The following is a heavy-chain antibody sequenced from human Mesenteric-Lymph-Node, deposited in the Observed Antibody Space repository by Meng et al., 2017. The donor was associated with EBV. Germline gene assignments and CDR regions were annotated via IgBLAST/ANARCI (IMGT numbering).Heavy chain of an antibody. Sequence: LQWWGAGLLKPSETLSLTCAVSGGSVSSGGYSWSWIRQPPGKGLEWIGYIYHFGSPNYNPSLKSRVTISVDRSKNQFSLNLTSMTAADTAVYYCARRGIAEGFDFWGQGTLVTVSS. CDR2: IYHFGSP. CDR1: GGSVSSGGYS. J-gene: IGHJ4*02. V-gene: IGHV4-30-2*01. CDR3: ARRGIAEGFDF.